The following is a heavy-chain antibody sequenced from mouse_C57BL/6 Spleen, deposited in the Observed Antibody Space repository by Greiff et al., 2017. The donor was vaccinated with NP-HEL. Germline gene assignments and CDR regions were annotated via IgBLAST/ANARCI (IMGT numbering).Heavy chain of an antibody. CDR2: IYPGSGNT. Sequence: VQLQQSGAELVRPGASVKLSCKASGYTFTDYYINWVKQRPGQGLEWIARIYPGSGNTYYNEKFKGKATLTADKSSSTAYMQLSSLTSEDSAVYFCARKTLYYYAMDYWGQGTSVTVSS. J-gene: IGHJ4*01. CDR1: GYTFTDYY. CDR3: ARKTLYYYAMDY. V-gene: IGHV1-76*01.